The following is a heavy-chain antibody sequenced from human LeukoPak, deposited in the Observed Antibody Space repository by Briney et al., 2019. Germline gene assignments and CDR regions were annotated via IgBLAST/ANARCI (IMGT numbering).Heavy chain of an antibody. V-gene: IGHV3-9*01. D-gene: IGHD1-26*01. CDR3: AKETKVGENLYYFYY. J-gene: IGHJ4*02. Sequence: GGSLRFSCVASGFKFNDYAMHCVRQAPGKGLEWVSGLSWHSGSIGYADSVKGRFIISRDNAKNSLYLEMNSLRPEDSALYYCAKETKVGENLYYFYYWGRGTLVTVSS. CDR1: GFKFNDYA. CDR2: LSWHSGSI.